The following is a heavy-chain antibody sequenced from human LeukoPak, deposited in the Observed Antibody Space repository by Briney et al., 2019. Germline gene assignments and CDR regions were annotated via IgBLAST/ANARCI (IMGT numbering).Heavy chain of an antibody. V-gene: IGHV3-30-3*01. J-gene: IGHJ4*02. CDR2: ISYDGSNK. D-gene: IGHD3-9*01. CDR1: GFTFSSYA. CDR3: ARDRAYDILTGYSPYYFDY. Sequence: GGSLRLSCAASGFTFSSYAMHWVRQAPGKGLEWVAVISYDGSNKYYADSVKGRFTISRDNSKNTLYLQMNSLRAEDTAVYYCARDRAYDILTGYSPYYFDYWGQGTLVTASS.